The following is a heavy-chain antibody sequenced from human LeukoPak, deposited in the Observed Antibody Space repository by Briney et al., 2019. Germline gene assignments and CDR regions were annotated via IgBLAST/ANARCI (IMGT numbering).Heavy chain of an antibody. Sequence: GGSLRLSCAASGFTFSSYSMNWVRQAPGKGLEWVSYISSSSSTIYYADSVKGRFTISRDNAKNSLYLQMNSLRAEDTAVYYCARVSAYYYDSSPLDYWGQGTLVTVSS. J-gene: IGHJ4*02. CDR3: ARVSAYYYDSSPLDY. CDR2: ISSSSSTI. D-gene: IGHD3-22*01. V-gene: IGHV3-48*01. CDR1: GFTFSSYS.